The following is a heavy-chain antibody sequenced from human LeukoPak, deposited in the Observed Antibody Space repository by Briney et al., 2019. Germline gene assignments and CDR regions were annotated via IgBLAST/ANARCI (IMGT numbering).Heavy chain of an antibody. CDR3: AKSRAPTADPDAFDI. V-gene: IGHV3-30*02. J-gene: IGHJ3*02. CDR1: GFTFSNYA. Sequence: AGGSLRLSCAASGFTFSNYALSWVRQAPGKGLEWVAFIRYGGINKYYADSVKGRFTISRDNSKNSLYLQMNSLRTEDTAVYYCAKSRAPTADPDAFDIWGQGTMVTVSS. D-gene: IGHD1-14*01. CDR2: IRYGGINK.